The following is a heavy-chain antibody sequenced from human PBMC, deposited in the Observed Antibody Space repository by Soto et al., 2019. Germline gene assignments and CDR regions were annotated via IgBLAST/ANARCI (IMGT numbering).Heavy chain of an antibody. CDR3: ACPGPNKLLPYYYGMDV. CDR2: IYSGGST. J-gene: IGHJ6*02. D-gene: IGHD1-7*01. CDR1: GFTVSSNY. V-gene: IGHV3-53*01. Sequence: GGSLRLSCAASGFTVSSNYMSWVRQAPGKGLEWVSVIYSGGSTYYADSVKGRFTISRDNSKNTLYLQMNSLRAEDTAVCYCACPGPNKLLPYYYGMDVWGQGTTVTVSS.